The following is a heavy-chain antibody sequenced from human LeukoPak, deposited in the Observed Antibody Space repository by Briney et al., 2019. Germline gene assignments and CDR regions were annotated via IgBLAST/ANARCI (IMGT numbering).Heavy chain of an antibody. Sequence: SGPALVKPTQTLTLTCTLSGFSLSTSGMCVSWIRQPPGKALEWLALIDWDDDKYYSTSLKTRLTISKDTSKNQVVLTMTNMDPVDTATYYCARIRDTSGDYSKGFFDYWGQGTLVTVSS. D-gene: IGHD4-11*01. CDR2: IDWDDDK. V-gene: IGHV2-70*01. J-gene: IGHJ4*02. CDR1: GFSLSTSGMC. CDR3: ARIRDTSGDYSKGFFDY.